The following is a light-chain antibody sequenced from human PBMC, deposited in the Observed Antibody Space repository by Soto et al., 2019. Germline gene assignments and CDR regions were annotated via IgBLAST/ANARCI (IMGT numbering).Light chain of an antibody. V-gene: IGLV2-8*01. CDR2: EVS. Sequence: QAAMTKPPSASGSPGQSVTISCTGTSSDVGAYNYVSWYQQHPGKAPKLMIYEVSKRPSGVRDRFSVSMPGNTASLTVSGSEAEDEVDYNCSSDAGSNNDIFSTGTKVTVL. CDR1: SSDVGAYNY. J-gene: IGLJ1*01. CDR3: SSDAGSNNDI.